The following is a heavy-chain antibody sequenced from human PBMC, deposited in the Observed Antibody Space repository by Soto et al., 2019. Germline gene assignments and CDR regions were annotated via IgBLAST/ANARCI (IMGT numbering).Heavy chain of an antibody. Sequence: GGSLRLSCAASGFSVGGNHLTWVRQAPGKGLEWVAVIHTSGDTYYADSVQGRFTISRDNSKNTVYLQMNSLRVGEKAMYFCARGVNDDSWGQGTLVTVSS. CDR3: ARGVNDDS. J-gene: IGHJ4*02. D-gene: IGHD2-8*01. V-gene: IGHV3-53*01. CDR2: IHTSGDT. CDR1: GFSVGGNH.